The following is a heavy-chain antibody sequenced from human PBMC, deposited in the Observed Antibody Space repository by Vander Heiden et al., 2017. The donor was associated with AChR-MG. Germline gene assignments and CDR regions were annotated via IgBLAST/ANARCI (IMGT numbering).Heavy chain of an antibody. CDR3: ARGRGYSYGYFYWFDP. Sequence: QVQLQQWGAELLKPSETLSLTCAVYGGSFSGYYWSWIRQPPGKGLEWIGEINHSGSTNYNPSLKSRVTISVDTSKNQFSLKLSSVTAADTAVYYCARGRGYSYGYFYWFDPWGQGTLVTVSS. CDR2: INHSGST. J-gene: IGHJ5*02. CDR1: GGSFSGYY. D-gene: IGHD5-18*01. V-gene: IGHV4-34*01.